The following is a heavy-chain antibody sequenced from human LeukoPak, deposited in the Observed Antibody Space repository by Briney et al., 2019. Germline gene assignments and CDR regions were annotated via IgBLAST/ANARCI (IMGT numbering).Heavy chain of an antibody. Sequence: PGGSLRLSCAASGFTFSTYSINWVRQAPGKGLEWVSYINSSGIVTHYADSVKGRFTISRDNSKNTLYLQMNSLRAEDTAVYYCARGHSRRYIVATISLNYWGQGTLVTVSS. CDR3: ARGHSRRYIVATISLNY. CDR1: GFTFSTYS. D-gene: IGHD5-12*01. J-gene: IGHJ4*02. V-gene: IGHV3-48*01. CDR2: INSSGIVT.